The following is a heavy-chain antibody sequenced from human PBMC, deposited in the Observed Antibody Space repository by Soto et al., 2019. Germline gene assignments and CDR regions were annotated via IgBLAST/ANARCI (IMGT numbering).Heavy chain of an antibody. CDR1: GDSVSSNIGT. CDR2: TYYRSEWHR. Sequence: SQTLSLTCAISGDSVSSNIGTWNWLRQSPSRGLEWLGRTYYRSEWHRDYAVSVRSRITINPDTSENQFSLQLSSLTPEDTAVYYCAYSAYFREYFPHWGQGTPVTSPQ. D-gene: IGHD6-25*01. J-gene: IGHJ1*01. CDR3: AYSAYFREYFPH. V-gene: IGHV6-1*01.